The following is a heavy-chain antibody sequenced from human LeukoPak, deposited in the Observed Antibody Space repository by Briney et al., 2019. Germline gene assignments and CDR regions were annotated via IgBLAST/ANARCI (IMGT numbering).Heavy chain of an antibody. J-gene: IGHJ4*02. V-gene: IGHV3-21*01. Sequence: GGSLRLSCAASGFTFSSYSMNWVRQAPGKGLEWVSSISSSSSYIYYADSVKGRFTISRDNAKNSLYLQMNSLRAEDTDVYYCAREDTAMVIPFDYWGQGTLVTVSS. CDR3: AREDTAMVIPFDY. D-gene: IGHD5-18*01. CDR2: ISSSSSYI. CDR1: GFTFSSYS.